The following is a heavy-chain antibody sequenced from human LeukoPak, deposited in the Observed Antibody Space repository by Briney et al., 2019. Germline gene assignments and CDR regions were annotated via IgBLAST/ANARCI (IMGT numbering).Heavy chain of an antibody. V-gene: IGHV3-23*01. CDR2: ISGSGGST. D-gene: IGHD2-2*02. CDR1: GFTFSSYA. Sequence: PGGSLRLSCAASGFTFSSYAMSWVRQAPGKGLEWVSAISGSGGSTYYADSVKGRFTISRDNSKNTLYLQMNSLRAEDTAVYYCARDRYSPAYTSLGHNWFDPWGQGTLVTVSS. J-gene: IGHJ5*02. CDR3: ARDRYSPAYTSLGHNWFDP.